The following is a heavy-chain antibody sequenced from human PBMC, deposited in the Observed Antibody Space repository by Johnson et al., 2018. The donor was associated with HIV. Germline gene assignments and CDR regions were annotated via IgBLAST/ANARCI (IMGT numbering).Heavy chain of an antibody. CDR2: IWYDGSNK. CDR1: GFNFSTYG. Sequence: QVQLMESGGGVVQPGRSLRLSCTASGFNFSTYGMHWVRQAPGKGLEWVAVIWYDGSNKYYGDSVKGRFTISRDNSKNTLYLQMNSLRVEDTAVYYCAKGRIGTSSMRGGAFDMWGQGTMVIVSS. J-gene: IGHJ3*02. D-gene: IGHD1/OR15-1a*01. CDR3: AKGRIGTSSMRGGAFDM. V-gene: IGHV3-33*06.